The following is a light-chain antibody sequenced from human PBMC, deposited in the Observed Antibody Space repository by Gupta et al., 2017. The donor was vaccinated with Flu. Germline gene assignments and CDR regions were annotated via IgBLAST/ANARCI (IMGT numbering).Light chain of an antibody. CDR2: EVT. Sequence: QPALTQPASVSGSPGQSITISCSGTSSDVGGYNYVSWYQQYPGRVPKLMIYEVTNRPAGVSNRFSASKSVNTASLTISGRQAEEEADYYCSSYTSSRIVVFGGGTTGTVL. J-gene: IGLJ2*01. CDR1: SSDVGGYNY. V-gene: IGLV2-14*01. CDR3: SSYTSSRIVV.